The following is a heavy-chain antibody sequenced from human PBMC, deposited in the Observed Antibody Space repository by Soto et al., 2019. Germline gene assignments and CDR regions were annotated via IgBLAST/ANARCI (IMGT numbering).Heavy chain of an antibody. CDR3: ARDLGYGDAFDI. CDR2: IYYSGST. CDR1: GGSISSGGYY. Sequence: SETLSLTCTVSGGSISSGGYYWSWVRQHPGKGLEWIGYIYYSGSTYYNPSLKSRVTISVDTSKNQFSLKLSSVTAADTAVYYCARDLGYGDAFDIWGQGTMVTVSS. D-gene: IGHD5-12*01. V-gene: IGHV4-31*03. J-gene: IGHJ3*02.